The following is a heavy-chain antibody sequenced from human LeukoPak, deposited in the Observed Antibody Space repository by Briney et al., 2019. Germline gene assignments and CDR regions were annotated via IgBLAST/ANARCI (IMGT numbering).Heavy chain of an antibody. Sequence: GGSLRLSCAASGFTFSSYGMHWVRQAPGKGLEWVAVISYDGSNKYYADSVKGRFTISRDNSKNTLYLQMNSLRAEDTAVYYCAKAPHYYDSSGYYINYWGQGTLVTVSS. CDR3: AKAPHYYDSSGYYINY. D-gene: IGHD3-22*01. J-gene: IGHJ4*02. V-gene: IGHV3-30*18. CDR2: ISYDGSNK. CDR1: GFTFSSYG.